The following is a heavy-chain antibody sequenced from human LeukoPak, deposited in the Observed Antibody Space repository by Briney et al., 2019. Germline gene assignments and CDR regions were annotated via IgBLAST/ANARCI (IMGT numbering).Heavy chain of an antibody. V-gene: IGHV1-69*04. CDR3: ASGGYCSSTSCYLAY. J-gene: IGHJ4*02. D-gene: IGHD2-2*01. CDR1: GGTFSSYA. Sequence: SVKVSCKASGGTFSSYAISWVRQAPGQGLEWMGRIIPILGIANYAQKFQGRVTITADKSTSTAYMELSSLRSEDTAVYYRASGGYCSSTSCYLAYWGQGTLVTVSS. CDR2: IIPILGIA.